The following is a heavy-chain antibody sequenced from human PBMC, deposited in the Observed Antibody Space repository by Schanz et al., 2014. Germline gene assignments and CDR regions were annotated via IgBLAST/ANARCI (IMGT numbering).Heavy chain of an antibody. Sequence: QVQLQESGPGLVKPSQTLSLTCNVSGDSMSSGGYYWNWIRQHPGKGLEWIGYIYDSGNTYYNPSLKSRVTMSIDTSENQFSLSLRSVTGADTAVYYCARLVGPSFYYGMDVWGQGTMVTVSS. D-gene: IGHD2-15*01. V-gene: IGHV4-31*03. J-gene: IGHJ6*02. CDR3: ARLVGPSFYYGMDV. CDR2: IYDSGNT. CDR1: GDSMSSGGYY.